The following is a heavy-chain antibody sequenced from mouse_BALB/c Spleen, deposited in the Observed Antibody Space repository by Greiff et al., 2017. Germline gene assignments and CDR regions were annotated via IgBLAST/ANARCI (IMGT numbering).Heavy chain of an antibody. J-gene: IGHJ4*01. Sequence: EVNVVESGGGLVQPGGSLKLSCAASGFTFSSYTMSWVRQTPEKRLEWVAYISNGGGSTYYPDTVKGRFTISRDNAKNTLYLQMSSLKSKDTAMYYCARHNWDAMDYWGQGTSVTVSS. V-gene: IGHV5-12-2*01. D-gene: IGHD4-1*02. CDR3: ARHNWDAMDY. CDR2: ISNGGGST. CDR1: GFTFSSYT.